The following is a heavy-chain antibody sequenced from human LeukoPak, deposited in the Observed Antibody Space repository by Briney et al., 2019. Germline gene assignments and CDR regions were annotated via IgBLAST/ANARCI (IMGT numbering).Heavy chain of an antibody. CDR2: ISYDGSNK. V-gene: IGHV3-30*04. J-gene: IGHJ4*02. Sequence: PGGSLRLSCAASGFTFSRYGMHWVRQAPGKGLGWVAVISYDGSNKYYADSVKGRFTISRDNSKNTLYLQMNSLRAEDTAVYYCARDSQRGVSSYYDIVEGFDYWGQGTLVTVSS. CDR1: GFTFSRYG. CDR3: ARDSQRGVSSYYDIVEGFDY. D-gene: IGHD3-22*01.